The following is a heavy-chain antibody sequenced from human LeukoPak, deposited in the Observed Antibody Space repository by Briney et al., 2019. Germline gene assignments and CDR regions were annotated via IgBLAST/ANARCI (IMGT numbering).Heavy chain of an antibody. CDR3: ARGGIYYDFWSAYYTFDY. CDR2: ISYDGNNK. Sequence: PGGSLRLSCAASRFSFNNYGMPWVRQAPGKGLEWVAVISYDGNNKYYADSVKGRFTISRDNSKNTLYLEMNSLRAEDTAVYYCARGGIYYDFWSAYYTFDYWGQGTLVTVSS. V-gene: IGHV3-33*01. D-gene: IGHD3-3*01. CDR1: RFSFNNYG. J-gene: IGHJ4*02.